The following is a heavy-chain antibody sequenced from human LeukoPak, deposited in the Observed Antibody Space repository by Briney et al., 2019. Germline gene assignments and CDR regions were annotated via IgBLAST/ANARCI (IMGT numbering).Heavy chain of an antibody. J-gene: IGHJ2*01. CDR3: ARASLPGWYFDL. V-gene: IGHV1-46*01. Sequence: RASVKVSCKASGYTFTSYYMHWVRQAPGQGLEWMGIINPSGGSTSYAQKFQGRVTMTRDTSTSTVYMELSSLRSEDTAVYFCARASLPGWYFDLWGRGTLVTVSS. CDR1: GYTFTSYY. CDR2: INPSGGST.